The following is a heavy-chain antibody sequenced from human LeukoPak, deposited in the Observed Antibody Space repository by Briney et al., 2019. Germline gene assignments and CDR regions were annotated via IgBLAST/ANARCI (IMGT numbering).Heavy chain of an antibody. D-gene: IGHD6-13*01. Sequence: SGPTLVKPTQTLTLTCTFSGFSLSTSGVGVGWIRQPPGKALEWLALIYWDDDKRYSPSLSSRLTITKDTSKNLVVLTMTNMDPVDTATYYCAHRELVRFMGAFDIWGQGTMVTVSS. J-gene: IGHJ3*02. V-gene: IGHV2-5*02. CDR1: GFSLSTSGVG. CDR2: IYWDDDK. CDR3: AHRELVRFMGAFDI.